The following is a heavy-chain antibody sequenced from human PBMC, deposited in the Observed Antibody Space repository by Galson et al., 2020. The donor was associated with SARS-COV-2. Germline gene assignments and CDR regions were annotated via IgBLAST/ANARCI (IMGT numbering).Heavy chain of an antibody. Sequence: ASVKVSCKASGYTFTSYDINWVRQATGQGLEWMGWMNPNSGNTGYAQKFQGRVTMTRNTSISTAYMELSSLRSEETAVYYCAFGLGRFIEFDPWGQGTLVTVSS. D-gene: IGHD3-16*02. CDR3: AFGLGRFIEFDP. CDR2: MNPNSGNT. J-gene: IGHJ5*02. V-gene: IGHV1-8*02. CDR1: GYTFTSYD.